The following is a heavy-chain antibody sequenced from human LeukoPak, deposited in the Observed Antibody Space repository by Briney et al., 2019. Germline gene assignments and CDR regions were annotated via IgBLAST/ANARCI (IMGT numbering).Heavy chain of an antibody. V-gene: IGHV4-59*06. CDR2: IYYSGST. J-gene: IGHJ2*01. CDR3: ARDRGVTHWYFDL. CDR1: GGSISSYY. D-gene: IGHD4-23*01. Sequence: SETLSLTCTVSGGSISSYYWSWIRQHPGKGLEWIGYIYYSGSTYYNPSLKSRVTISVDTSKDQFSLKLSSVTAADTAVYYCARDRGVTHWYFDLWGRGTLVTVSS.